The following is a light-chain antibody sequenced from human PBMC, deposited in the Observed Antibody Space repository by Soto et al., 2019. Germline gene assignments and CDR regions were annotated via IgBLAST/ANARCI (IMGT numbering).Light chain of an antibody. CDR3: QQNITARIT. J-gene: IGKJ4*01. Sequence: DMQMTQSPSSLSASVGDRVIITCRASQSVSYWLAWYQEKPGKAPRSLIYKASTLGSGVPSRFSGSGAGTEFTLTINNLQPDDFATYYFQQNITARITFGGGTEVDSK. CDR2: KAS. CDR1: QSVSYW. V-gene: IGKV1-5*03.